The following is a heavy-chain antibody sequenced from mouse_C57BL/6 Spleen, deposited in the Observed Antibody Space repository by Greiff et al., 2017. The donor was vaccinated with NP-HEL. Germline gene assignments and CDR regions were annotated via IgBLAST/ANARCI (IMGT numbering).Heavy chain of an antibody. CDR3: ARSLYLYAMDY. CDR2: ISSGSSTI. Sequence: EVQLVESGGGLVKPGGSLKLSCAASGFTFSDYGMHWVRQAPEKGLEWVAYISSGSSTIYYADTVKGRFTISRDNAKNTLFLQMTSLRSEDTAMYYCARSLYLYAMDYWGQGTSVTVSS. D-gene: IGHD5-5*01. V-gene: IGHV5-17*01. J-gene: IGHJ4*01. CDR1: GFTFSDYG.